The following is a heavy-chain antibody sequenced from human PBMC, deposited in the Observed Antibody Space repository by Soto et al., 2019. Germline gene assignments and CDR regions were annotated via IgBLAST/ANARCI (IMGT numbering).Heavy chain of an antibody. Sequence: EVQLLESGGGLVQPGGSLRLSCAASGFTFSSYAMSWVRQAPGKGLEWVSAISGSGGSTYYADSVKGRFTISRDNSKNTLYLQMNSLRAEDTAVSYCANPPPDYGDSFDYWGQGTLVTVSS. V-gene: IGHV3-23*01. D-gene: IGHD4-17*01. CDR1: GFTFSSYA. CDR3: ANPPPDYGDSFDY. CDR2: ISGSGGST. J-gene: IGHJ4*02.